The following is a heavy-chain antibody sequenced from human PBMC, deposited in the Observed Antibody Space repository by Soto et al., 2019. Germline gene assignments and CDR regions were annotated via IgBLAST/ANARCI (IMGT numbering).Heavy chain of an antibody. CDR2: MYYSGSF. D-gene: IGHD3-22*01. V-gene: IGHV4-59*02. J-gene: IGHJ4*02. CDR1: GASVSTGY. CDR3: AKDRGDNSGYPIFDS. Sequence: SETLSLTCTVSGASVSTGYWSWLRQPPGKGLEWIGFMYYSGSFNYNPSLTSRVTISVDTSENTLYLQMNSLRAEDTALYYCAKDRGDNSGYPIFDSWGQGTPVTVSS.